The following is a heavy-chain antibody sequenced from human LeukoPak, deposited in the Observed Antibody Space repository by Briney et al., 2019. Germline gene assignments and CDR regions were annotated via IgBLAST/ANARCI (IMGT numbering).Heavy chain of an antibody. CDR1: GGSITSFY. V-gene: IGHV4-59*01. CDR3: ARGSRPLAD. Sequence: KPSETLSLTCTVSGGSITSFYWSWIRQPLGKELEWIGYIYYYGSTNYNPSLQSRVNISLDTSKKQISLELTSVTAADTAVYYCARGSRPLADWGQGTLVTVSS. J-gene: IGHJ4*02. D-gene: IGHD6-6*01. CDR2: IYYYGST.